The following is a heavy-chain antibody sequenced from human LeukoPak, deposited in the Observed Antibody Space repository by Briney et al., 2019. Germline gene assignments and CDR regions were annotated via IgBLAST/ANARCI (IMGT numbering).Heavy chain of an antibody. CDR1: GFTFSSYG. Sequence: PGGSLRLSCAASGFTFSSYGMHWVRQAPGKGLEWVAFIHFDGSTKYSGDSVKGRFTISRDNSKNTLYLQVNSLRPEDTAVYYCAKDQCTRTSCDGYPGYWGQGSLVTVSS. D-gene: IGHD2-2*01. CDR3: AKDQCTRTSCDGYPGY. V-gene: IGHV3-30*02. CDR2: IHFDGSTK. J-gene: IGHJ4*02.